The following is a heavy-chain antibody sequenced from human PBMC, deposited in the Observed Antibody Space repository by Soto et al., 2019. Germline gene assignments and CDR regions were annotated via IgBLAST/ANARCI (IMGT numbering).Heavy chain of an antibody. CDR3: SRDLWATTSSYYYGMDV. CDR1: GFTFSSYA. V-gene: IGHV3-30*04. J-gene: IGHJ6*02. CDR2: ISYDGSNK. Sequence: GGSLRLSCAASGFTFSSYAMHWVRQAPGKGLEWVAVISYDGSNKYYADSVKGRFTISRDNSKNTLYLQMNSLRAEDTAVYYCSRDLWATTSSYYYGMDVWGQGPTVTVSS. D-gene: IGHD1-1*01.